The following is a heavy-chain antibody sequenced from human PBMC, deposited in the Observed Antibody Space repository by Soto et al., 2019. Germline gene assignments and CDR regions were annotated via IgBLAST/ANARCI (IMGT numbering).Heavy chain of an antibody. CDR3: AKEVVVAASPSYLDY. V-gene: IGHV3-23*01. Sequence: GGSLRLSCAASAFTFSSYAMSWVRQAPGKGLEWVSAISGSGGSTYYADSVKGRFTISRDNSKNTLYLHMNSLRAADTAVYYRAKEVVVAASPSYLDYWGQGTLVKVST. CDR2: ISGSGGST. J-gene: IGHJ4*02. CDR1: AFTFSSYA. D-gene: IGHD2-15*01.